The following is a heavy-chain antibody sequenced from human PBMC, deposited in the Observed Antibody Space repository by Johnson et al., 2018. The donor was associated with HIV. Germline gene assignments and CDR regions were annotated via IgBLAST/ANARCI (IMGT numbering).Heavy chain of an antibody. J-gene: IGHJ3*02. V-gene: IGHV3-20*04. CDR2: INWNGGST. CDR3: ARDGPRGSYGAFDI. D-gene: IGHD1-26*01. Sequence: VQLVESGGGVVQPGRSLRLSCAASGFTFDDYGMSWVRQAPGKGLEWVSGINWNGGSTGYADSVKGRFTISRDNAKNSLYLQMNSRRAEDTAVYYCARDGPRGSYGAFDIWGQGTMVTVSS. CDR1: GFTFDDYG.